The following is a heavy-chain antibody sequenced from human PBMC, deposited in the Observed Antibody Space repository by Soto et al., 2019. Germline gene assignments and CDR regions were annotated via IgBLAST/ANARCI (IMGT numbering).Heavy chain of an antibody. J-gene: IGHJ3*01. Sequence: QITLKESGPTLVKPTQTLTLTCTFSGFSLTTSGRGVGWIRQPPGKALEWLALFFWGDDKRYSPSLKTRLTISKDTSKNQVVLTMTNMGPEDTATYYCAHRLAMMEAVDGWGQGTVVTVSS. CDR2: FFWGDDK. CDR1: GFSLTTSGRG. D-gene: IGHD3-16*01. V-gene: IGHV2-5*02. CDR3: AHRLAMMEAVDG.